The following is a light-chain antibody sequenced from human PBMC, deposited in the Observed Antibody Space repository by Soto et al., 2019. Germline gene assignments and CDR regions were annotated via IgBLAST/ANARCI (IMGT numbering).Light chain of an antibody. CDR3: SSFRTGSVVL. V-gene: IGLV2-8*01. Sequence: QSALTQPPSASGSPGQSVTISCTGTSSDVGGYSYVSWYQQHPGKAPKLMIYGVSKRPSGVPDRFSGSKSGNTASLTVSGLQAEDEADYYCSSFRTGSVVLFGGGTKVTVL. CDR1: SSDVGGYSY. CDR2: GVS. J-gene: IGLJ3*02.